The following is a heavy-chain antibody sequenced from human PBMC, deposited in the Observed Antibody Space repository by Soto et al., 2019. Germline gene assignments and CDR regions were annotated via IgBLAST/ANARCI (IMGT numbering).Heavy chain of an antibody. CDR1: GYTFTGYY. V-gene: IGHV1-2*04. J-gene: IGHJ6*02. D-gene: IGHD3-3*01. CDR3: ARDLKRITIFGVAGDYYGMDV. CDR2: INPNSGGT. Sequence: ASVKVSCKASGYTFTGYYMHWVRQAPGQGLEWMGWINPNSGGTNYAQKFQGWVTMTRDTSISTAYMELSRLRSDDTAVYYCARDLKRITIFGVAGDYYGMDVWGQGTTVTVSS.